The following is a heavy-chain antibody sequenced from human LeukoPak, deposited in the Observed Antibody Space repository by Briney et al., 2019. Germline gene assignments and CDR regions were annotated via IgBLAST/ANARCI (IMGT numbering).Heavy chain of an antibody. CDR2: ISSSGSTI. CDR1: GFTFSDYY. D-gene: IGHD3-22*01. Sequence: KPGGSLRLSCAASGFTFSDYYMSWIRQAPGKGLEWVSYISSSGSTIYYADSVKGRFTISRDNAKNSLYLQMNSLRAEDTAVYYCARDLHSVDDSSGYYDRVYWGQGTLVTVSS. J-gene: IGHJ4*02. V-gene: IGHV3-11*04. CDR3: ARDLHSVDDSSGYYDRVY.